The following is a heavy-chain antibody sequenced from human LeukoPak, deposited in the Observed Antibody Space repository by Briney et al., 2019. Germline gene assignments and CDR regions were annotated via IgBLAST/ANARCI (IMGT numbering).Heavy chain of an antibody. D-gene: IGHD3-10*01. CDR3: ATNTMFRGIHAFDI. CDR2: IYPGDSDT. V-gene: IGHV5-51*01. CDR1: GYRFDTYW. Sequence: GESLKISCKGSGYRFDTYWIGWVRQMPGKGLEWMGTIYPGDSDTRYSPSFQGQVTISADKSITTAYLQWSSLKASDTAMYYCATNTMFRGIHAFDIWGQGTMVTVSS. J-gene: IGHJ3*02.